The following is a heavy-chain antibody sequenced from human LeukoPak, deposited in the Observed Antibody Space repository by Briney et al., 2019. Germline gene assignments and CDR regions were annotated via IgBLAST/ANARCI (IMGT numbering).Heavy chain of an antibody. V-gene: IGHV3-53*01. CDR3: ARIAVAGLSFDY. D-gene: IGHD6-19*01. Sequence: GGSLRLSCVASGFTVSSNYMSWVRQAPGKGLEWVSVIYSGGSTYYADSVKGRFTISRDNSKNTLYLQMNSLRAEDTAVYYCARIAVAGLSFDYWGQGTLVTVSS. CDR1: GFTVSSNY. J-gene: IGHJ4*02. CDR2: IYSGGST.